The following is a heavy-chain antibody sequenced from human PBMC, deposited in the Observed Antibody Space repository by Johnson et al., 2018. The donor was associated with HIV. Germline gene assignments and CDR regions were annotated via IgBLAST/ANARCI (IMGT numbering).Heavy chain of an antibody. Sequence: MQLVESGGGLVQPGGSLRLSCAASGFTFSSYALHWVRQAPGKGLQWVAVISYDGSNKYYADSVKGRFTISRDNSKNTLHLQMNSLRAADTAVYYCAKVMIASSVNSFGGVMDASDIWGQGTMVTVS. V-gene: IGHV3-30-3*01. CDR3: AKVMIASSVNSFGGVMDASDI. CDR2: ISYDGSNK. CDR1: GFTFSSYA. J-gene: IGHJ3*02. D-gene: IGHD3-16*01.